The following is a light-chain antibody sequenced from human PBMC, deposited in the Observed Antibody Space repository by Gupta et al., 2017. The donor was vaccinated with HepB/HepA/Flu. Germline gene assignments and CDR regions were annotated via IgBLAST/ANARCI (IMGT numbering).Light chain of an antibody. V-gene: IGKV1-39*01. CDR3: QHSDSTPYT. J-gene: IGKJ2*01. CDR1: QSISNY. CDR2: AAS. Sequence: DIQMTQSPSSLSASVGDRVTITCRASQSISNYLNWYQQEPGKAPKILIYAASNLQSGVPSRFSGSGSGTDFTLTISRLQPEDFATYYCQHSDSTPYTFGQGTKLEIK.